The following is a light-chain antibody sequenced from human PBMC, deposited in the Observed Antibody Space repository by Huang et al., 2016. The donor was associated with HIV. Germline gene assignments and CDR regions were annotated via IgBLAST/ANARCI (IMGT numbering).Light chain of an antibody. V-gene: IGKV1-33*01. CDR3: QQYDNLT. CDR2: DAS. J-gene: IGKJ4*01. CDR1: QDISNY. Sequence: DIQMTQSPSSLSASVGDRVTITCQASQDISNYLNWYQQKPGKDPKLLIYDASNVETGVPSRFSGSGSGTDFTFTISSLQPEDIATYYCQQYDNLTFGGGTKVEIK.